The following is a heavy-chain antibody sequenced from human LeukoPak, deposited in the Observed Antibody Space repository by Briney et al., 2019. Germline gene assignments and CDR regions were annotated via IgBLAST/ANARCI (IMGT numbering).Heavy chain of an antibody. CDR2: INHSGST. CDR1: GGSFSGYY. CDR3: ARGQIQLWLRKNWFDP. V-gene: IGHV4-34*01. J-gene: IGHJ5*02. D-gene: IGHD5-18*01. Sequence: KPSETLSLTCAVYGGSFSGYYWSWIRQPPGKGLEWIGEINHSGSTNYNPSLKSRVTISVDTSKNQFSLKLSSVTAADTAVYYCARGQIQLWLRKNWFDPWGQGTLVTVSS.